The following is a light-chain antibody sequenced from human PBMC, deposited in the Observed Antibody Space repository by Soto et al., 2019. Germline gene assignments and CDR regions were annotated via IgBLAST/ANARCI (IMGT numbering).Light chain of an antibody. J-gene: IGLJ2*01. CDR2: DVS. CDR3: CSYAGIYTP. V-gene: IGLV2-11*01. CDR1: SSDVGGYDY. Sequence: QSVLTQPRSLSGSPGQSVTISCTGTSSDVGGYDYVSWYQQHPGKAPKLMIYDVSKRPSGVPDRFSGSKSGNTASLTISGLQTEDEADYYCCSYAGIYTPFGGGTKVTV.